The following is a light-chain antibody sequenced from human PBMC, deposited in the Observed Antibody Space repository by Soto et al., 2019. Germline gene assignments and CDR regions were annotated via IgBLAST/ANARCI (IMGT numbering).Light chain of an antibody. Sequence: EIVLTQSPGTLSLSPGERASVSGRASQSVSSSYLAWYQQKPGQAPRLLIYGASSRATGIPDRFSGSGSGTDFTLTISRLEPEDFAVYYCQQYGSSPWTFGQGTKVEIK. CDR3: QQYGSSPWT. J-gene: IGKJ1*01. CDR1: QSVSSSY. CDR2: GAS. V-gene: IGKV3-20*01.